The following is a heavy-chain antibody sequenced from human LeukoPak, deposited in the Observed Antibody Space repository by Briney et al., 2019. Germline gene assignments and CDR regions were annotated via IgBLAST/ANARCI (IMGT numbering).Heavy chain of an antibody. CDR3: ASDPYYYDSSGYYYFDY. D-gene: IGHD3-22*01. V-gene: IGHV1-69*04. CDR2: IIPIFGIA. CDR1: GGTFSSYV. J-gene: IGHJ4*02. Sequence: SVKVSCKASGGTFSSYVISWVRQAPGQGLKWMGRIIPIFGIANYVQKFQGRVTITADKSTSTAYMELSSLRSEDTAVYYCASDPYYYDSSGYYYFDYWGQGTLVTVSS.